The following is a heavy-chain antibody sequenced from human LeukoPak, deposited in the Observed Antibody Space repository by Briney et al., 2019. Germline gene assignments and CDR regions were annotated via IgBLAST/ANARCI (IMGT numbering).Heavy chain of an antibody. CDR2: INHSGST. CDR3: ARMKGIIRYYYGSGSYSGAFDI. Sequence: SETLSLTCAVYGGSFSGYYWSWIRQPPGKGLEWIGEINHSGSTNYNPSLKSRVTISVDTSKNQFSLKLSSVTAADTAVYYCARMKGIIRYYYGSGSYSGAFDIWGQGTMVTVSS. CDR1: GGSFSGYY. V-gene: IGHV4-34*01. J-gene: IGHJ3*02. D-gene: IGHD3-10*01.